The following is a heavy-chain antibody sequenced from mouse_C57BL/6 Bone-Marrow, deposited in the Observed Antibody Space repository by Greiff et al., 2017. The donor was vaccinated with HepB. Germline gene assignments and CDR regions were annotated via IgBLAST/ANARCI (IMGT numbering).Heavy chain of an antibody. CDR3: ARHNYGSSYVYWYFDV. CDR1: GFTFSDYY. CDR2: ISNGGGST. V-gene: IGHV5-12*01. Sequence: EVQVVESGGGLVQPGGSLKLSCAASGFTFSDYYMYWVRQTPEKRLEWVAYISNGGGSTYYPDTVKGRFTISRDNAKNTLYLQMSRLKSEDTAMYYCARHNYGSSYVYWYFDVWGTGTTVTVSS. J-gene: IGHJ1*03. D-gene: IGHD1-1*01.